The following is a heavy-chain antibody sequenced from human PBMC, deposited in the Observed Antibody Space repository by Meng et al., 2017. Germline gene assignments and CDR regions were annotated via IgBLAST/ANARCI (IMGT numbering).Heavy chain of an antibody. CDR2: IIPIFGTA. CDR1: GGTFSSYA. Sequence: GQLVQFGAEVKKPGSSVKVSCKASGGTFSSYAISWVRQAPGQGLEWMGGIIPIFGTANYAQKFQGRVTITADESTSTAYMELSSLRSEDTAVYHCATRHYYDSSGYSYWYFDLWGRGTLVTVSS. V-gene: IGHV1-69*01. D-gene: IGHD3-22*01. CDR3: ATRHYYDSSGYSYWYFDL. J-gene: IGHJ2*01.